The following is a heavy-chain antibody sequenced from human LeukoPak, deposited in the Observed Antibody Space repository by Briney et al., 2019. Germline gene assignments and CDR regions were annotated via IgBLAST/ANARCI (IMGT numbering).Heavy chain of an antibody. CDR1: GFTFSSYA. Sequence: GGSLRLSCAASGFTFSSYAMHWVRQAPGKGLEWVAVISYDGSNKYYADSVKGRFTISRDNSKNTLYLQMNSLRAEDTAVYYCARDGIVVVYASFDYWGQGTLVTVSS. V-gene: IGHV3-30*04. J-gene: IGHJ4*02. CDR3: ARDGIVVVYASFDY. D-gene: IGHD3-22*01. CDR2: ISYDGSNK.